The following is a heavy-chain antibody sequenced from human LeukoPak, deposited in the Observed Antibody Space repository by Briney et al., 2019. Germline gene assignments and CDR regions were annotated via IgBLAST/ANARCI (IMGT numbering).Heavy chain of an antibody. J-gene: IGHJ3*02. CDR2: ISYDGSNK. Sequence: GGSLGLSCAASGFTFSSYGMHWVRQAPGKGLEWVAVISYDGSNKYYADSVKGRFTISRDNSKNTLYPQMNSLRAEDTAVYYCAKGDYGDYVGAFDIWGQGTMVTVSS. CDR1: GFTFSSYG. D-gene: IGHD4-17*01. CDR3: AKGDYGDYVGAFDI. V-gene: IGHV3-30*18.